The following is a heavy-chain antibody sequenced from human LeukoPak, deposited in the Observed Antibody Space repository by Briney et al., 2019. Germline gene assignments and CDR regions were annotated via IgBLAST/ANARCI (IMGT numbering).Heavy chain of an antibody. V-gene: IGHV3-53*01. J-gene: IGHJ4*02. CDR1: GFSVSGTH. Sequence: PGGSLRLSCAASGFSVSGTHMSWVRQAPGKGLEWVSAMYTGGTTYYADSVQGQFTIYRDNSKNTLYLQMNSLRAEDTAVYYCAKDEATSGGGLASWGQGTLVSVSS. CDR3: AKDEATSGGGLAS. D-gene: IGHD3-16*01. CDR2: MYTGGTT.